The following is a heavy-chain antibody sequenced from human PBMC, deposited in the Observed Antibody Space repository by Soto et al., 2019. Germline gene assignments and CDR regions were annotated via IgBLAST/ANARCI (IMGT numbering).Heavy chain of an antibody. D-gene: IGHD3-3*01. V-gene: IGHV3-15*01. CDR3: PPRFTIFGVFTLDYMAG. Sequence: GGSLRLSCAASGFTFSNPWMSWVRQAPGKGLEWVGRIKSKTDGGTTDYPAPVKGRFTISRDDSKNTPYLQMNSLKTGDTAVYYCPPRFTIFGVFTLDYMAGWGKGTPVTVSS. J-gene: IGHJ6*03. CDR1: GFTFSNPW. CDR2: IKSKTDGGTT.